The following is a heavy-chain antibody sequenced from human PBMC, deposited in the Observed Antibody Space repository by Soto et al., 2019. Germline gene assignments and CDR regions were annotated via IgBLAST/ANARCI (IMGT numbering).Heavy chain of an antibody. V-gene: IGHV4-34*01. Sequence: SETLSLTCAVYGGSFSGYYWSWIRQPPGKGLEWIGEINHSGSTYYNPSLKSRVTISVDTSKNQFSLKLSSVTAADTAVYYCARGRVRGVIRYWGQGTLVTVSS. CDR1: GGSFSGYY. J-gene: IGHJ4*02. CDR2: INHSGST. CDR3: ARGRVRGVIRY. D-gene: IGHD3-10*01.